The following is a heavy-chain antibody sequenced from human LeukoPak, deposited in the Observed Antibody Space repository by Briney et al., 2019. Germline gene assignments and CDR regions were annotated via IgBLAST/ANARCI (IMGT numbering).Heavy chain of an antibody. CDR1: GGSISNYF. Sequence: SETLSLTCSVSGGSISNYFWTWIRQPPRKGLEWIGYIYSSGSTYYNPSLKSRVTISVDTSKNRFSLKLSTVTAADTAVHYCARRPTGDPKFDYWGQGTLVTVSS. CDR2: IYSSGST. J-gene: IGHJ4*02. V-gene: IGHV4-59*08. D-gene: IGHD7-27*01. CDR3: ARRPTGDPKFDY.